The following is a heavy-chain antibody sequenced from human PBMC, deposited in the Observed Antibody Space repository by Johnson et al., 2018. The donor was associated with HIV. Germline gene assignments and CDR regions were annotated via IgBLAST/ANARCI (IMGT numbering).Heavy chain of an antibody. V-gene: IGHV3-7*05. J-gene: IGHJ3*02. CDR2: INQDGTEK. Sequence: VQLVESGGGLIQPGGSLRLSCAASGFTVSSNYMSWVRQAPGKGLEWVANINQDGTEKYYVDFVKGRFTISRDNSKNTLYLRMNSLRAEDTAVYYCARAGFMGAFDSWGQGTMVTVSS. CDR3: ARAGFMGAFDS. D-gene: IGHD3-10*01. CDR1: GFTVSSNY.